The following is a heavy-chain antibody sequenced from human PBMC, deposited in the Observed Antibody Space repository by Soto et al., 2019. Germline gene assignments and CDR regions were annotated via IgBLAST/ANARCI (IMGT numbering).Heavy chain of an antibody. Sequence: SETLSLTCAVSGYSISSGYYWGWIRQPPGKGLEWIGSTYHSGSTYYNPSLKSRVTISVDTSKNQFSLKLSSVTAADTAVYYCARGRLLGYFDYWGQGTLVTVSS. D-gene: IGHD7-27*01. CDR2: TYHSGST. V-gene: IGHV4-38-2*01. CDR3: ARGRLLGYFDY. J-gene: IGHJ4*02. CDR1: GYSISSGYY.